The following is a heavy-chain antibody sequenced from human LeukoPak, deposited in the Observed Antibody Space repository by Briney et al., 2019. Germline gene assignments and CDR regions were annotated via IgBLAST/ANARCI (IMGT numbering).Heavy chain of an antibody. V-gene: IGHV4-34*01. D-gene: IGHD2-15*01. CDR3: ARSPRYCSGGSCYFLHY. CDR2: VNHSGSA. J-gene: IGHJ4*02. CDR1: GGSLSAYY. Sequence: SGTLSLTCAVYGGSLSAYYWSWIRQPPGKGLEWIGEVNHSGSANYNPSLKSRVTMSVDTSKSQFSLKLSSVTAADTAVYYCARSPRYCSGGSCYFLHYWGQGTLVTVSS.